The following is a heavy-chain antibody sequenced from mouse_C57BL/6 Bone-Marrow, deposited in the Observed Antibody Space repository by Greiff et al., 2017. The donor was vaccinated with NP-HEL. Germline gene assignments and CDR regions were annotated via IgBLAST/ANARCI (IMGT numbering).Heavy chain of an antibody. CDR2: IFPGSGST. D-gene: IGHD1-1*01. J-gene: IGHJ1*03. V-gene: IGHV1-75*01. CDR1: GYTFTDYY. CDR3: AIYYGSSFWYFDV. Sequence: QVQLQQSGPELVKPGASVKISCKASGYTFTDYYINWVKQRPGQGLEWIGWIFPGSGSTYYNEKFKGKATLTVDKSSSTAYMLLSSLTSEDSAVYFCAIYYGSSFWYFDVWGTGTTVTVSS.